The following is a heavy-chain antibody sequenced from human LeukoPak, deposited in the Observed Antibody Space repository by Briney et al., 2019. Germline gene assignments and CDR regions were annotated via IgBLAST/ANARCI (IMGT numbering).Heavy chain of an antibody. J-gene: IGHJ6*02. CDR1: GGTFSSYA. Sequence: ASVKVSCKASGGTFSSYAISWVRQAPGRGLEWMGGIIPIFGTANYAQKFQGRVTITADESTSTAYMELSSLRSEDTAVYYCATTTLRYFDWLYPSRYYYYYYGMDVWGQGTTVTVSS. CDR2: IIPIFGTA. V-gene: IGHV1-69*13. D-gene: IGHD3-9*01. CDR3: ATTTLRYFDWLYPSRYYYYYYGMDV.